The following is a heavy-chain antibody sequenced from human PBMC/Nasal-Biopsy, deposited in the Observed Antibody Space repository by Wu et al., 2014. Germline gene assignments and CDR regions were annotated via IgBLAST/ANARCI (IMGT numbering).Heavy chain of an antibody. V-gene: IGHV1-8*01. CDR3: ARENYYGSGTYYGWFDP. J-gene: IGHJ5*02. CDR2: GDT. D-gene: IGHD3-10*01. Sequence: GDTKYAQKFQGRLTMTRNTSISTAYMELSSLRSDDTAVYYCARENYYGSGTYYGWFDPWGQGTLVTVSS.